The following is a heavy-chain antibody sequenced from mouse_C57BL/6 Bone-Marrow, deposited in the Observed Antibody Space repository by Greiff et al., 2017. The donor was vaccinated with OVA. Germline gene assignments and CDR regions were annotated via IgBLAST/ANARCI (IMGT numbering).Heavy chain of an antibody. J-gene: IGHJ2*03. CDR2: IYPGDGDT. CDR1: GYAFSSSW. V-gene: IGHV1-82*01. D-gene: IGHD2-3*01. Sequence: QVQLQQSGPELVKPGASVKISCKASGYAFSSSWLNWVKQRPGTGLEWIGRIYPGDGDTNYNGKFKGKATLTADKSSSTAYMQLSSLTSEDSAVYCGAGHEDGYKASDYDNGGRGPGLTVTS. CDR3: AGHEDGYKASDYDN.